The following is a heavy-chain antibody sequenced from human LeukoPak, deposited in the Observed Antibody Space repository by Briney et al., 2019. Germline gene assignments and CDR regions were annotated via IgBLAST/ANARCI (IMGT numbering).Heavy chain of an antibody. D-gene: IGHD5/OR15-5a*01. CDR2: IYYSGST. V-gene: IGHV4-39*01. Sequence: SETLSLTCTVSGGSISSSSYYWGWIRQPPGKGLEWIGRIYYSGSTYYNPSLKSRVTISVDTSKNQFSLKLSSVTAADTAVYYCAQAVYVNWFDPWGQGTLVTVSS. J-gene: IGHJ5*02. CDR3: AQAVYVNWFDP. CDR1: GGSISSSSYY.